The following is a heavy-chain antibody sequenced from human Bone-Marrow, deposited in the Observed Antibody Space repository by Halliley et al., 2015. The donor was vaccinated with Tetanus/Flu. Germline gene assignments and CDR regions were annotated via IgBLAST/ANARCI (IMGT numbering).Heavy chain of an antibody. D-gene: IGHD1-7*01. Sequence: LRLSCAVYGGSFGDSGYYWNWCRQPPGKGLEWIGEIIPYGNINYNQSLQSRVTISVDTSKNQFSLKLSSVSAADTAVYYCATNSDYRFDFWGQGALVTVS. CDR2: IIPYGNI. J-gene: IGHJ4*02. V-gene: IGHV4-34*12. CDR1: GGSFGDSGYY. CDR3: ATNSDYRFDF.